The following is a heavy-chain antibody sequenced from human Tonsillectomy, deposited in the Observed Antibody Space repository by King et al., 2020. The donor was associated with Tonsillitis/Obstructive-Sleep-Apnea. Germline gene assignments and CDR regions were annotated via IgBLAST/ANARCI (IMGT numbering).Heavy chain of an antibody. CDR3: ARDGDAADFYYMDV. D-gene: IGHD7-27*01. V-gene: IGHV1-46*01. CDR1: GYTFTTYY. Sequence: VQLVQSGAEVKKPGASVKVSCEASGYTFTTYYIHWVRQAPGQGLEWMGIINPSGGRTNYAHKFQGRVTMTRDTSTSTVYMELSSLRSEDTAVYYCARDGDAADFYYMDVWAKGPRSPSP. CDR2: INPSGGRT. J-gene: IGHJ6*03.